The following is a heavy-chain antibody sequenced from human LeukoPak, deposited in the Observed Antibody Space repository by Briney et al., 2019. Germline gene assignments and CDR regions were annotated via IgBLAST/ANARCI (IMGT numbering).Heavy chain of an antibody. CDR3: ARDSNPLVRLEPLYYFDY. Sequence: ASVKVSCKASGYTFTSYYMHWVRQAPGQGLEWMGTINPSGGSTSYAQKFQGRVTMTRDMSTSTVYMELSSLRSEDTAVYYCARDSNPLVRLEPLYYFDYWGQGTLVTVSS. J-gene: IGHJ4*02. D-gene: IGHD1-1*01. CDR2: INPSGGST. CDR1: GYTFTSYY. V-gene: IGHV1-46*01.